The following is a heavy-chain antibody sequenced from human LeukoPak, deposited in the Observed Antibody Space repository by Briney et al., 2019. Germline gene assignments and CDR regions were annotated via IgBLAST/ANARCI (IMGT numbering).Heavy chain of an antibody. J-gene: IGHJ6*03. CDR1: GFTFGDYA. Sequence: GGSLRLSCTASGFTFGDYAMSWVRQAPGKGLEWVGFIRSKAYGGTTEYAASVKGRFTISRDDSKSIAYLQMNSLKTEDTAVYYCTRGRVTGIQLWFWLYYYYMDVWGKGTTVTISS. CDR2: IRSKAYGGTT. D-gene: IGHD5-18*01. V-gene: IGHV3-49*04. CDR3: TRGRVTGIQLWFWLYYYYMDV.